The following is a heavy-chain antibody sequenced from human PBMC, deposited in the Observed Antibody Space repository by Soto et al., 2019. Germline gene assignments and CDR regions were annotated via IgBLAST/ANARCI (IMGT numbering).Heavy chain of an antibody. V-gene: IGHV4-39*01. CDR2: VYYSGSA. CDR3: VRHAPYRSGWANRNDY. D-gene: IGHD6-19*01. CDR1: GASISSSTFY. Sequence: QLQLQESGPGLVNPSETLSLTCTVSGASISSSTFYWGWIRQPPGKVLEWIGTVYYSGSAYYNPSLKSRLPISVDTSKNQFSLKLSSVTAADTALYYCVRHAPYRSGWANRNDYWGQGTLVTVSS. J-gene: IGHJ4*02.